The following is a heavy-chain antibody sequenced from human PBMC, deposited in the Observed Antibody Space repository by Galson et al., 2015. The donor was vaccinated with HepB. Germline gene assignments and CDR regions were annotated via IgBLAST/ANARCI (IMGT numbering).Heavy chain of an antibody. CDR1: GFTFDDCA. CDR3: AKDNANLYFDL. CDR2: ISSNSGSI. Sequence: SMRISCEASGFTFDDCAMYWVRQSPGQGLEWVSGISSNSGSIGYADSVKVRFTISRDNAKNSLYLQMNSLRAEDTALYYCAKDNANLYFDLWVRGTLVTVSS. V-gene: IGHV3-9*01. J-gene: IGHJ2*01.